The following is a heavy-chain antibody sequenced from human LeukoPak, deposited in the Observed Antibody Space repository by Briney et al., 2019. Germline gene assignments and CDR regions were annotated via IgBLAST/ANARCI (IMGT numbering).Heavy chain of an antibody. V-gene: IGHV4-39*07. J-gene: IGHJ4*02. D-gene: IGHD3-10*01. Sequence: SETLSLTCTVSGGSISSSSYFWGWIRQPPGKGLEWIGSIYYSGSTYYNPSLKSRVTISLDTSKNHFSLKLSSVTAADTAVYYCARDTYYYGSGSYRLDYWGQGTLVTVSS. CDR3: ARDTYYYGSGSYRLDY. CDR1: GGSISSSSYF. CDR2: IYYSGST.